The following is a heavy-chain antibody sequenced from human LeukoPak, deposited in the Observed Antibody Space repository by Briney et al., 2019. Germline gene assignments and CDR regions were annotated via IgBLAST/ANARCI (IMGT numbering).Heavy chain of an antibody. D-gene: IGHD3-10*01. Sequence: ASVKVSCKASGYTFTSYDINWVRQATGQGLEWMGRMNPNSGNTGYAQKFQGRVTMTRNTSISTAYMELSSLRSEDTAVYYCARSLLWFGELLSFNAFDPWGQGTLVTVSS. J-gene: IGHJ5*02. CDR1: GYTFTSYD. V-gene: IGHV1-8*01. CDR3: ARSLLWFGELLSFNAFDP. CDR2: MNPNSGNT.